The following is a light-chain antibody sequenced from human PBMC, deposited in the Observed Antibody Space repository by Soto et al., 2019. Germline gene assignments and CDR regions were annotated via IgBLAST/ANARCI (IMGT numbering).Light chain of an antibody. CDR2: GAS. J-gene: IGKJ3*01. V-gene: IGKV3-20*01. CDR3: QHYPGSPGFT. Sequence: EIVLTQSPGTLSLSPGERAALSCRASQSVSSNYLAWYQQKPGQAPRLLIYGASSRATGIPDRFSGSGSGTDFTLTISGLEPEDFAVYYCQHYPGSPGFTFGPGTKVDIK. CDR1: QSVSSNY.